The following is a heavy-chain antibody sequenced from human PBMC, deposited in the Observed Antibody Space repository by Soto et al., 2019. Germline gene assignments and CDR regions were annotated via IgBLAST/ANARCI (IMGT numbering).Heavy chain of an antibody. CDR1: GFTYSSFW. CDR3: SRDEGVPMIRGFDY. D-gene: IGHD5-12*01. Sequence: GGSLRLSCAASGFTYSSFWMHWVRQAPGKGLVWVSGIKSDGSRTTYADSVKGRFTISRDNVKNMLYLQMNSLRDEDTAVYYCSRDEGVPMIRGFDYWGQGALVTVSS. CDR2: IKSDGSRT. J-gene: IGHJ4*02. V-gene: IGHV3-74*01.